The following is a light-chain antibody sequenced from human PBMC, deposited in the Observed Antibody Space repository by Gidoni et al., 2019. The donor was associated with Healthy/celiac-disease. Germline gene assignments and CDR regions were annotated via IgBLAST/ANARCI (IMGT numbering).Light chain of an antibody. CDR1: QSLLHSNGYNY. CDR3: IQDLQTCT. V-gene: IGKV2-28*01. J-gene: IGKJ2*02. CDR2: LGS. Sequence: DMVMTQSPLPLPVPPGEPASISCRSSQSLLHSNGYNYLDWYLHKPEQSPQLLIYLGSNRASGVPDRFSGSGSGTDFTLKISRVEAEDVGVYYCIQDLQTCTFGQGTKLEIK.